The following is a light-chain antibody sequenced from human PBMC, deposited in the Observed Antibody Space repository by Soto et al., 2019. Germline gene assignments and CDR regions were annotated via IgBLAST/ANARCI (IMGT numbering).Light chain of an antibody. CDR1: SSDVGGYNY. J-gene: IGLJ3*02. V-gene: IGLV2-14*01. CDR2: EVS. Sequence: QSALTQPASVSGSPGQSITISCTGTSSDVGGYNYVSWYQQHPGTAPKLMIYEVSNRPSGVSNRFSGSKSGNTASLTISGLQAEEEADYYCSSYTSSSTLAVFGGGTKLTVL. CDR3: SSYTSSSTLAV.